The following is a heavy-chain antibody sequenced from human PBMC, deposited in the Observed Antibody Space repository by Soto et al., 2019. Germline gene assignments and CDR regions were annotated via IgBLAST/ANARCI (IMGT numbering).Heavy chain of an antibody. CDR3: ARVSIPSGGYYYMDV. V-gene: IGHV4-59*01. CDR2: VYYTGST. CDR1: GGSISNYY. Sequence: QVQLQESGPGLVKPSETLSLTCTVSGGSISNYYWSWIRQPPGQGLGWIGYVYYTGSTNYNPSLKSRVTISVDTSKKQFALKLSSVTAADTAVYYCARVSIPSGGYYYMDVWGKGPSVTVS. J-gene: IGHJ6*03. D-gene: IGHD2-21*01.